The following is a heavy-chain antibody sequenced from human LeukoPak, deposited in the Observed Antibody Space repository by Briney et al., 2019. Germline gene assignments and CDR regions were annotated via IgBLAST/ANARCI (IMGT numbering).Heavy chain of an antibody. J-gene: IGHJ6*02. CDR1: GFTFSSYA. CDR3: ARGSHQQLAPYYYYGMDV. D-gene: IGHD6-13*01. V-gene: IGHV3-30*04. Sequence: PGGSLRLSCAASGFTFSSYAMHWVRQAPGKGLEWVAVISYDGSNKYYADSVKGRFTISRDNSKNTLYLQMNSLRAEDTAAYYCARGSHQQLAPYYYYGMDVWGQGTTVTVSS. CDR2: ISYDGSNK.